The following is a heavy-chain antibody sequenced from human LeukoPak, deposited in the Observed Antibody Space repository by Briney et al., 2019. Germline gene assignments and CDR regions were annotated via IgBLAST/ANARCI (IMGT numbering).Heavy chain of an antibody. J-gene: IGHJ6*03. CDR1: GGSFSGYY. Sequence: PSETLSLTCAVYGGSFSGYYWSWIRQPPGKGLEWIGYIHYSRSTNYNPSLKSRVTISGDTSKNQFSLKLTSVTAADTAVYYCARXXXGVSMLRGARGYYYYMDVWGKGTTVTISS. CDR2: IHYSRST. CDR3: ARXXXGVSMLRGARGYYYYMDV. V-gene: IGHV4-59*01. D-gene: IGHD3-10*01.